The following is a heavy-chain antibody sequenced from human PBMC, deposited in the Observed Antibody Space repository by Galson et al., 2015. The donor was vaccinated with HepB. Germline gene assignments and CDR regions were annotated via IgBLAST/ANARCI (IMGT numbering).Heavy chain of an antibody. Sequence: ALRLACAASGFIFSDYYMDWVRQAPGKGLEWAGRIRNRANSHTTEYAASVKARFSISRDDSKNSLYLQMNSLKTEDTAVYYCVRSRRDGYNLDDYWGQGTLVTVSS. CDR2: IRNRANSHTT. CDR1: GFIFSDYY. J-gene: IGHJ4*02. V-gene: IGHV3-72*01. CDR3: VRSRRDGYNLDDY. D-gene: IGHD5-24*01.